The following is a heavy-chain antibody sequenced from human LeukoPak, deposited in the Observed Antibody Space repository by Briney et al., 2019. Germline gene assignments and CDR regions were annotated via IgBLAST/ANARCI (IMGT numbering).Heavy chain of an antibody. Sequence: SETLSLTCTVSGDSLSFHYWSWIRQPPGKGLEWIGYIYDNGDTNYNPSLKSRVNISVDTSKNQFSLKLSSVTAADTAVYYCARFFDFWSGYWFDPWGQGTLVTVSS. D-gene: IGHD3-3*01. V-gene: IGHV4-59*11. CDR3: ARFFDFWSGYWFDP. CDR1: GDSLSFHY. CDR2: IYDNGDT. J-gene: IGHJ5*02.